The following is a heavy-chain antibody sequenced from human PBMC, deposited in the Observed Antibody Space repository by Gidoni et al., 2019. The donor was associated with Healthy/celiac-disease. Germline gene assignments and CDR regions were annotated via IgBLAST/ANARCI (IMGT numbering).Heavy chain of an antibody. D-gene: IGHD6-13*01. CDR2: SSSSSSTI. CDR3: ARDRQQFFDY. V-gene: IGHV3-48*01. J-gene: IGHJ4*02. Sequence: EVQLVESGGGLVQPGGSLRLTCAASGFTFSSYSMTWVRQAPGKGLEWGSYSSSSSSTIYYADSVKGRFTISRDNAKNSLYLQMNSLRAEDTAVYYCARDRQQFFDYWGQGTLVTVSS. CDR1: GFTFSSYS.